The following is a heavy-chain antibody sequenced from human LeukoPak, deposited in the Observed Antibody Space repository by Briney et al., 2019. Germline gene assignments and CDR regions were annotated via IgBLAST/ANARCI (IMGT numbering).Heavy chain of an antibody. V-gene: IGHV4-59*08. Sequence: SETLSLTCTVSGGSISSYYWSWIRQPPGKGLEWIGYIYYSGSTNYNPSLKSRVTISVDTSKNQFSLKLSSVTAADTAVYYCASGVRTYSSGSNAFDIWGQGTMVTVSS. D-gene: IGHD6-19*01. CDR1: GGSISSYY. J-gene: IGHJ3*02. CDR3: ASGVRTYSSGSNAFDI. CDR2: IYYSGST.